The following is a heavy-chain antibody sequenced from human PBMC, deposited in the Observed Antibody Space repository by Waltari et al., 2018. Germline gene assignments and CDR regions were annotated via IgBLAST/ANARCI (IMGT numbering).Heavy chain of an antibody. D-gene: IGHD7-27*01. CDR3: ARSNWGYYFDY. J-gene: IGHJ4*02. Sequence: QLQLQESGPGLVKPSETLSLTCTVPGGSISSSSYSWGWIRQPPGKGREWIGSIYYSGSTYYNPSLKSRVTISVDTSKNQFSLKLSSVTAADTAVYYCARSNWGYYFDYWGQGTLVTVSS. V-gene: IGHV4-39*01. CDR2: IYYSGST. CDR1: GGSISSSSYS.